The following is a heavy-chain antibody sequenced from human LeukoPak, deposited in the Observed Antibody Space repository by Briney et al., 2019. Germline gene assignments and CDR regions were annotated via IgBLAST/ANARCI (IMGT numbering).Heavy chain of an antibody. Sequence: GRSLRLSCAASGFTFSSYGMHWVRQAPGKGLEWVAVISYDGSNKYYADSVKGRFTISRDNSKNTLYLQMNSLRAEDTAVYYCAREYSYGLWDWFDPWGQGTLVTVSS. V-gene: IGHV3-30*03. J-gene: IGHJ5*02. CDR2: ISYDGSNK. CDR3: AREYSYGLWDWFDP. CDR1: GFTFSSYG. D-gene: IGHD5-18*01.